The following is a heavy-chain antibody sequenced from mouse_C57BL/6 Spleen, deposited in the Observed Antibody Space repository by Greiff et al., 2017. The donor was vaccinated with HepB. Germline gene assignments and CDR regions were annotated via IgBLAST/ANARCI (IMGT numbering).Heavy chain of an antibody. J-gene: IGHJ1*03. CDR2: ISDGGSYT. CDR3: ARDGLLRYFDV. D-gene: IGHD2-3*01. V-gene: IGHV5-4*01. CDR1: GFTFSSYA. Sequence: VVESGGGLVKPGGSLKLSCAASGFTFSSYAMSWVRQTPEKRLEWVATISDGGSYTYYPDNVKGRFTISRDNAKNNLYLQMSHLKSEDTAMYYCARDGLLRYFDVWGTGTTVTVSS.